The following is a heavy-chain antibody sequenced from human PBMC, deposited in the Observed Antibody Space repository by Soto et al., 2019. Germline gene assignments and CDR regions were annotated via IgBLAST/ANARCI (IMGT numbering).Heavy chain of an antibody. V-gene: IGHV1-69*13. J-gene: IGHJ6*02. CDR1: GGTFSSYA. Sequence: SVKVSCKASGGTFSSYAISWVRQAPGQGLEWMGGIIPIFGTANYAQKFQGRVMITADESTSTAYMELSSLRSEDTAVYYCASARLWSGYYSGNYYYYGMDVWGQGTTVTVSS. CDR2: IIPIFGTA. D-gene: IGHD3-3*01. CDR3: ASARLWSGYYSGNYYYYGMDV.